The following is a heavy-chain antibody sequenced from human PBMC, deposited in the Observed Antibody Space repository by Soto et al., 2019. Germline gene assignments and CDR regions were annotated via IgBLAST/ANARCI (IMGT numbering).Heavy chain of an antibody. CDR2: IYYSGST. CDR1: GGSVSSGSYY. Sequence: SETLSLTCTVSGGSVSSGSYYWSWIRQPPGKGMEWIGYIYYSGSTNYNPSLKSRVTISVDTSKNQFSLKLSSVTAADTAVYYCARLLLDYDILTGYQSNWFDPWGQGTLVTVSS. CDR3: ARLLLDYDILTGYQSNWFDP. V-gene: IGHV4-61*01. D-gene: IGHD3-9*01. J-gene: IGHJ5*02.